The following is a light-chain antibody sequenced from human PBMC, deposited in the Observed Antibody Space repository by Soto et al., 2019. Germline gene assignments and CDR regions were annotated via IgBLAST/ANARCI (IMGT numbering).Light chain of an antibody. CDR3: QRYRTDWT. Sequence: DIHLTPSPSTLSASVGDTVTITCRSSESSNNWFAWYQQTPGNAPNLLIFAACSLVRGAPSRFSGRGSGTEFTLTISSLQADDYATFYCQRYRTDWTFGQGTKVDIK. V-gene: IGKV1-5*01. CDR2: AAC. J-gene: IGKJ1*01. CDR1: ESSNNW.